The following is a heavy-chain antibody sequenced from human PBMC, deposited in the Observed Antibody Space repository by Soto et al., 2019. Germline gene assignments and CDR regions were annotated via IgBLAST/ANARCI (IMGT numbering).Heavy chain of an antibody. CDR3: AIDPNIVATRRDVYYYYGMDV. CDR2: IKQDGSEK. Sequence: EVQLVESGGGLVQPGGSLRLSCAASGFTFSSYWMSWVRQAPGQGLEWVANIKQDGSEKYYVDSVKGRFTISRDNANNSLYLQMNSLRAEDTRVYYCAIDPNIVATRRDVYYYYGMDVWGQGTTVTVSS. V-gene: IGHV3-7*01. D-gene: IGHD5-12*01. J-gene: IGHJ6*02. CDR1: GFTFSSYW.